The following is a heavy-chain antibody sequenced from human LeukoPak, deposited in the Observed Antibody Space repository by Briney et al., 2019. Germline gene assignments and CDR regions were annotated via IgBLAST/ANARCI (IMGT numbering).Heavy chain of an antibody. J-gene: IGHJ4*02. CDR2: FDPEDGET. CDR3: SAGGYQLLPT. V-gene: IGHV1-24*01. Sequence: ASVKASCKVSGYTLTELSMHWVRQAPGQRLEWMGGFDPEDGETIYARKFQGRVTMTEDTSTDTAYMELSSLRSEDTAVYYWSAGGYQLLPTWGQGTLVTVSS. CDR1: GYTLTELS. D-gene: IGHD2-2*01.